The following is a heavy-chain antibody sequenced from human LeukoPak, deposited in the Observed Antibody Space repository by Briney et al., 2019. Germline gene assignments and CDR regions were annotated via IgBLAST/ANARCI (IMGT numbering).Heavy chain of an antibody. CDR3: AREGSGSYFNLGAFLDY. CDR2: IYTSGST. CDR1: GGSISSGSYY. J-gene: IGHJ4*02. V-gene: IGHV4-61*02. Sequence: SQTLSLTCTVSGGSISSGSYYWSWIRQPAGKGLEWIGRIYTSGSTNYNPSLKSRVTISVDTSKNQFSLKLSSVTAADTAVYYCAREGSGSYFNLGAFLDYWGQGTLVTVSS. D-gene: IGHD1-26*01.